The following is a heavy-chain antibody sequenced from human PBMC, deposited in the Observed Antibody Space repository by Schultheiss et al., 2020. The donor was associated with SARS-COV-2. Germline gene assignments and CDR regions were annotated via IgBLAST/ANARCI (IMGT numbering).Heavy chain of an antibody. CDR1: GFTFSGSA. CDR3: ARDLDCGGDFDY. Sequence: GGSLRLSCAASGFTFSGSAMHWVRQAPGKGLEWVSAISGSGGSIYYADSVKGRFTISRDNSKNTLYLQMNSLRAEDTAVYYCARDLDCGGDFDYWGQGTLVTVSS. J-gene: IGHJ4*02. CDR2: ISGSGGSI. V-gene: IGHV3-23*01. D-gene: IGHD2-21*01.